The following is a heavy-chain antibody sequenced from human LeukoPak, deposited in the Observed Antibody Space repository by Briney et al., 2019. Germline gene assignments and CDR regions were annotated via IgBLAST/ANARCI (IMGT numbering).Heavy chain of an antibody. Sequence: ASVKVSCKASGYTFTSYYMHWVRQAPGQGLEWMGIINPSGGSTTYAQKFQGRVTMTRDMLTSTVYMELSSLRSEDTAVYYCARGASRYCSSTSCNWFDPWGQGTLVTVSS. CDR2: INPSGGST. CDR1: GYTFTSYY. D-gene: IGHD2-2*01. V-gene: IGHV1-46*01. J-gene: IGHJ5*02. CDR3: ARGASRYCSSTSCNWFDP.